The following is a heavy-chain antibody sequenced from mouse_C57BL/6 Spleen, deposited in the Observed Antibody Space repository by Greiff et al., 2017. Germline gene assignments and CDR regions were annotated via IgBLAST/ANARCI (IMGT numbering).Heavy chain of an antibody. V-gene: IGHV5-4*01. J-gene: IGHJ2*01. D-gene: IGHD2-4*01. CDR3: AREDDYHYFDY. CDR1: GFTFSSYA. Sequence: EVKLVESGGGLVKPGGSLKLSCAASGFTFSSYAMSWVRQTPEKRLEWVATISDGGSYTYYPDNVKGRFTISRDNAKNNLYLQMSHLKSEDTAMYYCAREDDYHYFDYWGQGTTLTVSS. CDR2: ISDGGSYT.